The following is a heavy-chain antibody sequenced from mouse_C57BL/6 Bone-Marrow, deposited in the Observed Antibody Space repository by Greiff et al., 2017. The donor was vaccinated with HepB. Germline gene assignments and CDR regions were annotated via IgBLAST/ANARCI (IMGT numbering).Heavy chain of an antibody. Sequence: VQLQQPGAELVKPGASVKLSCKASGYTFTSYWMHWVKQRPGQGLEWIGIIHPNSGSTNYNEKFKSKATLTVDKSSSTSYMQLSSLTSEDSAVYYCARRDYSNWFAYWGQGTLVTVSA. V-gene: IGHV1-64*01. CDR1: GYTFTSYW. J-gene: IGHJ3*01. CDR2: IHPNSGST. D-gene: IGHD2-5*01. CDR3: ARRDYSNWFAY.